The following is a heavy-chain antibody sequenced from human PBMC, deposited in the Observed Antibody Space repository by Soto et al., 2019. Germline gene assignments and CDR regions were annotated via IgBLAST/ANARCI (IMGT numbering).Heavy chain of an antibody. CDR2: FHFSGST. J-gene: IGHJ4*01. CDR1: GGSINGYY. Sequence: QVQLQESGPGLVKPSETLSLTCTVSGGSINGYYWTWLRQSPTNGLEWIGYFHFSGSTKYNPSLESRLTISAETSKNQISLTLRSVTAADTAVYYCARASGYSYGYDDFFDNWGQGTLANVSS. D-gene: IGHD5-18*01. V-gene: IGHV4-59*01. CDR3: ARASGYSYGYDDFFDN.